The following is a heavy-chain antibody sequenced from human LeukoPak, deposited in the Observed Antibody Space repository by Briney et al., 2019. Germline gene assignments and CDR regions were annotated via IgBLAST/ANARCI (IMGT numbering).Heavy chain of an antibody. CDR1: GGSFSGYY. CDR2: INHSGST. CDR3: ARVGYCSSTSCLPPSSRFDP. Sequence: SETLSLTCAVSGGSFSGYYWSWIRQPPRKGLEWIGEINHSGSTNYNPSLKSRVTISVDTSKNQFSLKLSSVTAADTAVYYCARVGYCSSTSCLPPSSRFDPWGQGTLVTVSS. J-gene: IGHJ5*02. V-gene: IGHV4-34*01. D-gene: IGHD2-2*01.